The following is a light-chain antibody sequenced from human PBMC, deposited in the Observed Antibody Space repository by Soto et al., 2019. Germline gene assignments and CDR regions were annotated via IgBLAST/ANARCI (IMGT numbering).Light chain of an antibody. CDR2: GAS. CDR3: XXXXXSPLYT. J-gene: IGKJ2*01. CDR1: QSVSSSY. V-gene: IGKV3-20*01. Sequence: EIVLTQSPGTLSLSPGERATLSCRASQSVSSSYLAWYQQKPGQAPRLLIYGASSRATGIPDRFSGSGSGTDFTLTXSRLXPEXXXXXXXXXXXXSPLYTFGQGTKLEIK.